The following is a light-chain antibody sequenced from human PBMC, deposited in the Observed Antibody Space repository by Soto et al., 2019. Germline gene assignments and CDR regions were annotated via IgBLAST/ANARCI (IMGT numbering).Light chain of an antibody. CDR1: SSDVGGYNY. CDR2: DVS. CDR3: ASYTSHSTVL. V-gene: IGLV2-14*03. J-gene: IGLJ2*01. Sequence: QSALTQPASVSESPGQSITISCTGTSSDVGGYNYVSWYQHHPGKAPKVMIYDVSNRPSGVSDRFSGSKSGNTASLTTSGLQAEDEADYYCASYTSHSTVLFGGGTKLTVL.